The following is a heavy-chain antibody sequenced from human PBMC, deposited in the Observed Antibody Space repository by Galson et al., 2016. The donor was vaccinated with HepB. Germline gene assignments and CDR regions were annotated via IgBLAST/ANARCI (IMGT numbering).Heavy chain of an antibody. Sequence: SVKVSFKASGGSFSNYPVSWVRQAPGQGLVWLGGIIPFFDPTGYAQKFQGRVTITADKSTTTVSMELSSLRTEDTAIYYCAKYSGSRGDYGMDVWGQGTTVTVSS. V-gene: IGHV1-69*06. J-gene: IGHJ6*02. D-gene: IGHD1-26*01. CDR3: AKYSGSRGDYGMDV. CDR2: IIPFFDPT. CDR1: GGSFSNYP.